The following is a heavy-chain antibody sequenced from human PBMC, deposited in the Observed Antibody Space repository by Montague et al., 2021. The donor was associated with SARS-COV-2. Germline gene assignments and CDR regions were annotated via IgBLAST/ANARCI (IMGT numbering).Heavy chain of an antibody. CDR3: ARGVASSEGNWFDP. V-gene: IGHV4-59*01. J-gene: IGHJ5*02. D-gene: IGHD6-13*01. CDR1: GVSISSYY. CDR2: IYYTGST. Sequence: SEILSLTCTVSGVSISSYYWIWIRQPPGKGLEWIGYIYYTGSTNYNPSLKSRVTISVDTSKNQFSLKLSSVTAADTAVYYCARGVASSEGNWFDPWGQGTLVTVSS.